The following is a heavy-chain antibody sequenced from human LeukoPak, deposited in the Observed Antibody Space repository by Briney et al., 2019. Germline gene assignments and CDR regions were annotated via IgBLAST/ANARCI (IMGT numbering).Heavy chain of an antibody. J-gene: IGHJ4*02. CDR2: INHSGST. CDR3: ARQGLRYFDWLPDGNFDY. V-gene: IGHV4-34*01. Sequence: SETLSLTCAVYGGSFSGYYWSWIRQPPGKGLEWIGEINHSGSTNYNPSLKSRVTISVDTSKNQFSLKLSSVTAADTAVYYCARQGLRYFDWLPDGNFDYWGQGTLVTVSS. D-gene: IGHD3-9*01. CDR1: GGSFSGYY.